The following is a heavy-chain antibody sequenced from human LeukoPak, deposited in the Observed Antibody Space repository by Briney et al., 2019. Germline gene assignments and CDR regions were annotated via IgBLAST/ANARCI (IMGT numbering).Heavy chain of an antibody. Sequence: SESLSLTCTVSGGSISSSFSYWGWIRQPPGKGLQWVGSIYYSGNTYYNPSLNSRVTISVDTSKNQISLRLSSVTAADTAVYYCAREGTESQTVAFDIWGQGTMVTVSS. V-gene: IGHV4-39*07. D-gene: IGHD1-1*01. CDR1: GGSISSSFSY. CDR2: IYYSGNT. CDR3: AREGTESQTVAFDI. J-gene: IGHJ3*02.